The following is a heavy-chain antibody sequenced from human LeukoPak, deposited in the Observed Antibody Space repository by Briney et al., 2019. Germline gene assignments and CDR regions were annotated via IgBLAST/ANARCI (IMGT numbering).Heavy chain of an antibody. Sequence: ASVKVSCKASGYTFTGYYINWVRQAPGQGLEWMGRINPNSGDTKFAQKFQGRVTLTRDASISTSYMELSSLRSDDTAVYFCAKVREVGTNIEVVVVDTSGAFDMWGQGTMVTVSS. CDR2: INPNSGDT. V-gene: IGHV1-2*06. J-gene: IGHJ3*02. D-gene: IGHD2-15*01. CDR1: GYTFTGYY. CDR3: AKVREVGTNIEVVVVDTSGAFDM.